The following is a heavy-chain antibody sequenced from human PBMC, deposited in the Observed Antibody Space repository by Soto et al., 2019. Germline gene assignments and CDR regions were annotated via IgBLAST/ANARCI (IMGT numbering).Heavy chain of an antibody. D-gene: IGHD1-26*01. CDR3: ARENKWELSHWFDP. V-gene: IGHV1-18*01. CDR2: IRIYNGNT. J-gene: IGHJ5*02. CDR1: GYNFTSYG. Sequence: QVHLVQSGPEVKKPGASVKVSCKASGYNFTSYGISWVRQAPGQGLEWMGWIRIYNGNTKYAQKFQGRVTMTTDTSTTTAYMERRSLRSDDTAVYYCARENKWELSHWFDPWGQGTQVTVSS.